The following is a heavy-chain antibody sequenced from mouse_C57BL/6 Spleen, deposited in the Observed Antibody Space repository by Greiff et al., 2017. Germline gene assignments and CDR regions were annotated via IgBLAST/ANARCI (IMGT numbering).Heavy chain of an antibody. CDR1: GFTFSDSG. CDR2: ISSGSSTI. Sequence: VQLKESGGGLVKPGGSLKLSCAASGFTFSDSGMHWVRQAPEKGLEWVAYISSGSSTIYYAGTVKGRFTISRDNAKNTLFLQMTSLRSEDTAMXYGAKAYYSNYAWFAYWGQGTLVTVSA. CDR3: AKAYYSNYAWFAY. V-gene: IGHV5-17*01. J-gene: IGHJ3*01. D-gene: IGHD2-5*01.